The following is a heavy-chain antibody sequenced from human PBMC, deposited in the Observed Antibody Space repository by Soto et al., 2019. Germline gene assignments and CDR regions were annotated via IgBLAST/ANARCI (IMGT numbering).Heavy chain of an antibody. CDR2: ISGSGGST. J-gene: IGHJ4*02. Sequence: PGGSLRLSCAASGFTFSSYAMSWVRQAPGKGLEWVSAISGSGGSTYYADSVKGRFTISRDNSKNTLYLQMNSLRAEDTAVYYCAKDMGYYYDSSGYPIDYWGQGTLVTVS. D-gene: IGHD3-22*01. CDR1: GFTFSSYA. V-gene: IGHV3-23*01. CDR3: AKDMGYYYDSSGYPIDY.